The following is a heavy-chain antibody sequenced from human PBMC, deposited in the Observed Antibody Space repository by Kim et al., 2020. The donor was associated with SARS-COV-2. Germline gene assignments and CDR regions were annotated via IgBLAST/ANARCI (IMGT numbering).Heavy chain of an antibody. CDR2: IYTSGST. D-gene: IGHD3-22*01. CDR1: GGSISSYY. J-gene: IGHJ3*02. CDR3: ARDQRYYDSSGYYVGAFDI. V-gene: IGHV4-4*07. Sequence: SETLSLTCTVSGGSISSYYWSWIRQPAGKGLEWIGRIYTSGSTNYNPSLKSRVTMSVDTSKNQFSLKLSSVTAADTAVYYCARDQRYYDSSGYYVGAFDIWGQGTMVTVSS.